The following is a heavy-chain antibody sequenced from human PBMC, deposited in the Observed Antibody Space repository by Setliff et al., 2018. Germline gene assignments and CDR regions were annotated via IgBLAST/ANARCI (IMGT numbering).Heavy chain of an antibody. D-gene: IGHD3-9*01. Sequence: ASETLSLTCTVSGGSISSYYWSWIRQPPGKGLEWIGYIYYSGSTNYNPSLKSRVTISVDTSKNQFSLKLSSVTAADTAVYYCARGVLRYFDWLLSGDAFDTWGQGTMVTVSS. CDR2: IYYSGST. CDR3: ARGVLRYFDWLLSGDAFDT. CDR1: GGSISSYY. J-gene: IGHJ3*02. V-gene: IGHV4-59*01.